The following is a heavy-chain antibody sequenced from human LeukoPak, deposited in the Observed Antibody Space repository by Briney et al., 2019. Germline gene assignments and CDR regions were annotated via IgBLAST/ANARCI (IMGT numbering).Heavy chain of an antibody. D-gene: IGHD2-2*01. CDR3: ARASRIVVVPAAILNWFDP. CDR2: IYYSGST. V-gene: IGHV4-31*03. Sequence: SETLSLTCTVSGGSISSGGFYWSWTRQHPGKGLEWIGYIYYSGSTYYNPSLKSRLSLSVDTSKNQFSLRLSSVTAADTAVYYCARASRIVVVPAAILNWFDPWGQGTLVTVSS. CDR1: GGSISSGGFY. J-gene: IGHJ5*02.